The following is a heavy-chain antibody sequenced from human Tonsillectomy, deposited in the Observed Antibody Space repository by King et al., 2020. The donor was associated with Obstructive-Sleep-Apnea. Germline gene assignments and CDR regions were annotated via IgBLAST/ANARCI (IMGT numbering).Heavy chain of an antibody. Sequence: QLQESGPGLVKPLETLSLSCTVSGDSISSYYWSWIRPPPGKGLEWIGYIHYSGRSNYSPSLKSRVTISVDTSKNQFSLKLSSVTAADTAVYYCARLRGLYQVATYYYHAMDVWGQGTAVTVSS. D-gene: IGHD2-2*01. V-gene: IGHV4-59*01. CDR2: IHYSGRS. J-gene: IGHJ6*02. CDR1: GDSISSYY. CDR3: ARLRGLYQVATYYYHAMDV.